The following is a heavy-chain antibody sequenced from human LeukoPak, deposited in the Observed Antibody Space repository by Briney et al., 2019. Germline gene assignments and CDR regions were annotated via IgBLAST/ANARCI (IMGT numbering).Heavy chain of an antibody. CDR2: IKKDGSEK. Sequence: GGSLRLSCTASGFTLSSYWMSWVRQAPGKGLEWVANIKKDGSEKYYVDSVKGRFTISRDNAKNSLYLQMNSLRAEDTAVYYCARDLAWGGYWGQGTLVTVSS. D-gene: IGHD7-27*01. J-gene: IGHJ4*02. CDR3: ARDLAWGGY. V-gene: IGHV3-7*01. CDR1: GFTLSSYW.